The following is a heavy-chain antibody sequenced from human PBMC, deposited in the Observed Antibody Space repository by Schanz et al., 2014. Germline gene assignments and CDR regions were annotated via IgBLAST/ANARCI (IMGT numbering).Heavy chain of an antibody. Sequence: EVQLLESGGGLVQPGGSLRLSCAASGFTFTTHSMTWVRQAPGKGLEWVSGISGSGGSTYYADSVKGRFTISRDNSKTTLSLQMNSLRSEDTAVYSCARGIGGYGANNYFDYWGQGTLVTVSS. V-gene: IGHV3-23*01. J-gene: IGHJ4*02. CDR1: GFTFTTHS. CDR2: ISGSGGST. D-gene: IGHD5-12*01. CDR3: ARGIGGYGANNYFDY.